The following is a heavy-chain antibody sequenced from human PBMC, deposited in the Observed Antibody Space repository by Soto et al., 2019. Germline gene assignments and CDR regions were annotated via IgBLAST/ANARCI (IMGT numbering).Heavy chain of an antibody. D-gene: IGHD2-15*01. CDR3: ARGYCSGGSCYDYYYYYGMDV. V-gene: IGHV4-30-4*01. CDR1: GGSISSGGYY. J-gene: IGHJ6*02. Sequence: PSETLSLTCTVSGGSISSGGYYWSWIRQPPGKGLEWIGYIYYSGSTYYNPSLKSRVTISVDTSKNQFSLKLSSVTAADTAVYYCARGYCSGGSCYDYYYYYGMDVWGQGTTVTVSS. CDR2: IYYSGST.